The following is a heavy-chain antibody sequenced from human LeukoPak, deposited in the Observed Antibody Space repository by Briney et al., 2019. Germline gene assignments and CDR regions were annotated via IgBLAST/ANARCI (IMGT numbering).Heavy chain of an antibody. CDR2: INHSGST. CDR3: ASWKRITIFGVARSGVLDY. V-gene: IGHV4-34*01. CDR1: GGSFSGYY. D-gene: IGHD3-3*01. Sequence: SETLSLTCAVYGGSFSGYYWSWIRQPPGKGLEWIGEINHSGSTNYNPSLKSRVTISVDTSKNQFSLKLSSVTAADTAVYYCASWKRITIFGVARSGVLDYWGQGTLVTVSS. J-gene: IGHJ4*02.